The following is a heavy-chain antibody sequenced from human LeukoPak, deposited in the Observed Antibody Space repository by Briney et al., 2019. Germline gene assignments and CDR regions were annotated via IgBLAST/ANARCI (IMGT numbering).Heavy chain of an antibody. J-gene: IGHJ4*02. Sequence: SETLSLTCGVYGGSYSGYYWSWIRQPPGKGLEWIGEINPRGSTNYNPSLKSRVTLSADTSKNQFSLTLNSVTAADTAVYYCARRRLGYYFDYWGQGTLVTVSS. CDR2: INPRGST. V-gene: IGHV4-34*01. D-gene: IGHD5-24*01. CDR1: GGSYSGYY. CDR3: ARRRLGYYFDY.